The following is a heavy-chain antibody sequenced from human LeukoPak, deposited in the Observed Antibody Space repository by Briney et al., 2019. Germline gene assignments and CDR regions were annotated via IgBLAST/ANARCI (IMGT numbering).Heavy chain of an antibody. CDR2: INHNSGDT. CDR3: ARHQLRVQYSRTNCFDA. CDR1: GYTFTDYY. Sequence: GGSVRLSCKASGYTFTDYYIHWVRQAPGKGLEWVGFINHNSGDTNFSEKFKGRVTITRDKSINTLYLDLNSLRSEDTAVYYCARHQLRVQYSRTNCFDAWGEGTLVTVSS. V-gene: IGHV1-2*02. D-gene: IGHD1-26*01. J-gene: IGHJ5*02.